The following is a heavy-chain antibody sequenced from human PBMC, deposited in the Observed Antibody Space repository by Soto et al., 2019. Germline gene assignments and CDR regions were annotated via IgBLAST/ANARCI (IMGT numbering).Heavy chain of an antibody. CDR3: ARSVSFRYQLLKRGMDV. D-gene: IGHD2-2*01. CDR2: SIPIFGTA. J-gene: IGHJ6*02. Sequence: QVQLVQSGAEVKKPGSSVKVSCKASGGTFSSYAISWVRQAPGQGLEWMGGSIPIFGTANYAQKFQGRVTITADESTSTDYMELSSLRSEDTAVYYCARSVSFRYQLLKRGMDVWGQGTKVTVSS. CDR1: GGTFSSYA. V-gene: IGHV1-69*01.